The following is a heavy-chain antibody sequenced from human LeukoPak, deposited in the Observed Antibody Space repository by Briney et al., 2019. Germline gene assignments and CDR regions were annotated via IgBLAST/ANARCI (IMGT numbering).Heavy chain of an antibody. Sequence: GGSLRLSCAASGFTFSSYWMHWGRQAPGKGRWWVSRIKSDGSTTNYADSVKGGFTISRDNAENTLYLQMNSLRVEDTAVYYCTRRVSTTRWFDPWGQGTLVTVSS. D-gene: IGHD2-15*01. CDR2: IKSDGSTT. CDR1: GFTFSSYW. J-gene: IGHJ5*02. CDR3: TRRVSTTRWFDP. V-gene: IGHV3-74*01.